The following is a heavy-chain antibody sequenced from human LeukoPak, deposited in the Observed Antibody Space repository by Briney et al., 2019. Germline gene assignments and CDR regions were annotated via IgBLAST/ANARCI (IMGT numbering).Heavy chain of an antibody. D-gene: IGHD2-2*01. CDR2: IRSKANSYAT. CDR3: TRENGVYCSSTSCYDDAFDI. V-gene: IGHV3-73*01. CDR1: GFTFSGSA. J-gene: IGHJ3*02. Sequence: GGSLRLSCAASGFTFSGSAMHWVRQASGKGLEWVGRIRSKANSYATAYAASVKGRFTISRDDSKNTAYLQMNSLKTEDTAVYYCTRENGVYCSSTSCYDDAFDIWGQGTMVTVPS.